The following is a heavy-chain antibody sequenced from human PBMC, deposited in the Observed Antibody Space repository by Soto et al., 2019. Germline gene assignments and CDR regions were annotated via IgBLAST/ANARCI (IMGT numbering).Heavy chain of an antibody. CDR3: DGSPQY. CDR1: GFTFSDYH. Sequence: EIKLVESGGGLVQPGGSLRLSCAASGFTFSDYHMEWVRQAPGKGLEWIGRARNDPRARTTQHAASVRGRFITSRDDSDNSMNLQMKSLKTADTAVYYCDGSPQYWGEGTLVTVSS. CDR2: ARNDPRARTT. V-gene: IGHV3-72*01. J-gene: IGHJ4*02. D-gene: IGHD6-13*01.